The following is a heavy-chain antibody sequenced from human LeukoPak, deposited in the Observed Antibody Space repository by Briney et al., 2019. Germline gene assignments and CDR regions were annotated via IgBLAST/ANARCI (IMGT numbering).Heavy chain of an antibody. Sequence: ASVKVSCKASGGTFSSYVISWVRQAPGQGLEWMGGIIPIFGTANYAQKFQGRVTITAEESTSTAYMELSSLRSEDTAVYYCARDLLYYYYDSSGYYAPWGQGTLVTVSS. V-gene: IGHV1-69*13. CDR1: GGTFSSYV. CDR3: ARDLLYYYYDSSGYYAP. D-gene: IGHD3-22*01. CDR2: IIPIFGTA. J-gene: IGHJ5*02.